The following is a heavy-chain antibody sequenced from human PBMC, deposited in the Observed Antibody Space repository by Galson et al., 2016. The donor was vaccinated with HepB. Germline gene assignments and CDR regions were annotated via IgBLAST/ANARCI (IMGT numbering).Heavy chain of an antibody. V-gene: IGHV4-61*02. CDR1: GDSISSEDYF. J-gene: IGHJ6*03. CDR3: ATGIVVAGKYYYYYMDV. D-gene: IGHD6-19*01. Sequence: TLSLTCTVSGDSISSEDYFWTWIRQPAGKGLEWIGRIFMNGRASYNPSLTSRLTLSVDMSKNQFALQLSSVTAADTAVYYCATGIVVAGKYYYYYMDVWGKGTTVTVSS. CDR2: IFMNGRA.